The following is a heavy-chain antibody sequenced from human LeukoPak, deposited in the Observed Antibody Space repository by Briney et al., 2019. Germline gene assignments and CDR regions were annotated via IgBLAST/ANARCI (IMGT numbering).Heavy chain of an antibody. V-gene: IGHV3-21*03. CDR2: ISSSGTYI. CDR3: ARDPSEASHPYYFDY. Sequence: GGSLRLSCAASGFTFSSYEMNWVRLAPGKGLEWVSSISSSGTYIYYTDSVKGRFTISRDNAKNSLYLQMNSLRDEDTALYYCARDPSEASHPYYFDYWSQGTLVTVSS. CDR1: GFTFSSYE. J-gene: IGHJ4*01.